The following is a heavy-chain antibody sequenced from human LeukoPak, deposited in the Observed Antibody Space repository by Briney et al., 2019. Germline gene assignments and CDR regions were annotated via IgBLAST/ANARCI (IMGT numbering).Heavy chain of an antibody. V-gene: IGHV4-34*01. D-gene: IGHD6-13*01. J-gene: IGHJ5*02. CDR3: ARELRAAAARYGANWFDP. Sequence: SETLSLTCAVSGGSFSGYYWSWIRQPPGKGLEWIGEINHSGSTNYNPSLKSRVTISVDTSKNQFSLKLSSVTAADTAVYYCARELRAAAARYGANWFDPWGQGTLVTVSS. CDR2: INHSGST. CDR1: GGSFSGYY.